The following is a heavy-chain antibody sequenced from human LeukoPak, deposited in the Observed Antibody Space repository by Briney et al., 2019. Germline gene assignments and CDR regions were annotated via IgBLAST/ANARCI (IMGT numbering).Heavy chain of an antibody. D-gene: IGHD2-15*01. CDR3: ARAYCSGGSCKRAYYYYMDV. V-gene: IGHV4-39*07. J-gene: IGHJ6*03. Sequence: SETLSLTCTVSGGSITSSSYYWGWIRQPPGKGLEWIGRIYTSGSTNYNPSLKSRVTMSVDTSKNQFSLKLSSVTAADTAVYYCARAYCSGGSCKRAYYYYMDVWGKGTTVTVSS. CDR1: GGSITSSSYY. CDR2: IYTSGST.